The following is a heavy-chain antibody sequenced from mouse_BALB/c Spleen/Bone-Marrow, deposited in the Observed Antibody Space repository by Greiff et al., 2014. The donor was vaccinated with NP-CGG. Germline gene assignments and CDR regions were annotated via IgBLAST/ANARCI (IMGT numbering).Heavy chain of an antibody. D-gene: IGHD4-1*01. J-gene: IGHJ3*01. V-gene: IGHV1-7*01. CDR2: INPGTDYT. CDR3: ANCRTGFAY. CDR1: GYSFTNSW. Sequence: QVQLQQPGAELAKPGASVKMSCKASGYSFTNSWMHWVKQRPGQGLERIGYINPGTDYTEYDQKFKDKATLTADRSSSTAYMQLSGLTSEDSAVYFCANCRTGFAYWGQGTLVTVSA.